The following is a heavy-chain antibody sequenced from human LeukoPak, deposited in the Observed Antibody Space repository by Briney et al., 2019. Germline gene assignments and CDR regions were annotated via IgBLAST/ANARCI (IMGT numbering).Heavy chain of an antibody. CDR1: GFTFSSYS. J-gene: IGHJ6*03. V-gene: IGHV3-48*04. D-gene: IGHD6-13*01. CDR2: ISSSSSTI. CDR3: ASLRAASTFYYYYYMDV. Sequence: GGSLRLSCAASGFTFSSYSMNWVRQAPGKGLEWVSYISSSSSTIYYADSVKGRFTISRDNAKNSLYLQINSLRAEDTAVYYCASLRAASTFYYYYYMDVWGKGTTVTVSS.